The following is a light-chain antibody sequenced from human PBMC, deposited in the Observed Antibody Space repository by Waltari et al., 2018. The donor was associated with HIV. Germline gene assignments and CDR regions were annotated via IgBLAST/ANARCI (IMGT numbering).Light chain of an antibody. Sequence: DIQMTQSPSSLSASVGDRVTITCQASQDISSYLNWYQQKPGKAPKLLIYDASDLETGVPSRFSGSGSGTDFTFTISSLQPADIATYYWQQYDNVPVTFGPGTKVEIK. V-gene: IGKV1-33*01. J-gene: IGKJ3*01. CDR3: QQYDNVPVT. CDR1: QDISSY. CDR2: DAS.